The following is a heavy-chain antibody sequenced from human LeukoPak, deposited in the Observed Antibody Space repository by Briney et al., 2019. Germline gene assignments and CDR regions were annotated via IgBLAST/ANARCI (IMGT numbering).Heavy chain of an antibody. V-gene: IGHV4-34*01. CDR3: ARGLYYNSSGRYGMDV. D-gene: IGHD3-10*01. CDR1: GGSFSGYY. Sequence: SETLSLTCAVYGGSFSGYYWSWIRQPPGKGLEWIGEINQSGSTTYNPSLKSRVTISIDTSKNQFSLKLSSVTAADTAVYYCARGLYYNSSGRYGMDVWGQGTTVTVSS. CDR2: INQSGST. J-gene: IGHJ6*01.